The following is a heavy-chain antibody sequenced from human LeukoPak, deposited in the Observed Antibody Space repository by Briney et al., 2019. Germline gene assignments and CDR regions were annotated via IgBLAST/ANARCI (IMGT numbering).Heavy chain of an antibody. V-gene: IGHV1-69*01. CDR1: GGTFSSYA. CDR3: ARGDGELGWFDP. CDR2: IIPIFGTA. D-gene: IGHD3-10*01. J-gene: IGHJ5*02. Sequence: SVKVSCKASGGTFSSYAISWVRQAPGQGLEWMGGIIPIFGTANYEQKFQGRVTITADESTSTAYMELSSLRSEDTAVYYCARGDGELGWFDPWGQGTLVTVSS.